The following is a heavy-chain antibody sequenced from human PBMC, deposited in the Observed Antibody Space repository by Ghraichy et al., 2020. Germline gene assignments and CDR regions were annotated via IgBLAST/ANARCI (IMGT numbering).Heavy chain of an antibody. CDR1: GGSISSGGYY. J-gene: IGHJ3*02. D-gene: IGHD1-7*01. V-gene: IGHV4-31*03. CDR2: IYYSGST. Sequence: SQTLSLTCTVSGGSISSGGYYWSWIRQHPGKGLEWIGYIYYSGSTYYNPSLKSRVTISVDTSKNQFSLKLSSVTAADTAVYYCARDVYNWNYVTRPQATPRDDAFDIWGQGTMVTVSS. CDR3: ARDVYNWNYVTRPQATPRDDAFDI.